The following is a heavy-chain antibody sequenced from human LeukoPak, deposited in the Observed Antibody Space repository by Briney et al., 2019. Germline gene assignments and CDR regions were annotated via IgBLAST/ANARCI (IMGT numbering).Heavy chain of an antibody. CDR3: AKATDGDYEAY. CDR1: GFTFSSYA. D-gene: IGHD4-17*01. Sequence: GGSLRLSCAASGFTFSSYAMSWVRQAPGKGLEWVSAISGSGGSTYYADSVKGRFTISRDNSKNTLYLQMNSLRAEDAAVYYCAKATDGDYEAYWGQGTLVTVSS. J-gene: IGHJ4*02. CDR2: ISGSGGST. V-gene: IGHV3-23*01.